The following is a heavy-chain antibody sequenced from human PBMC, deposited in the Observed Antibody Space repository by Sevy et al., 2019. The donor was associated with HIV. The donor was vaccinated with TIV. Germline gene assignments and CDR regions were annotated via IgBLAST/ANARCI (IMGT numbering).Heavy chain of an antibody. CDR1: GFNVNSNY. CDR3: ARERSGAYERYFYGMDV. CDR2: IYSGGST. Sequence: GGCLRLSCAASGFNVNSNYMSWVRQAPGKGLEWVSVIYSGGSTYYADSVKGRFIISRDNSKNTVYLQMNSLRAEDTAVYYCARERSGAYERYFYGMDVWGQGTTVTVSS. D-gene: IGHD6-19*01. V-gene: IGHV3-53*01. J-gene: IGHJ6*02.